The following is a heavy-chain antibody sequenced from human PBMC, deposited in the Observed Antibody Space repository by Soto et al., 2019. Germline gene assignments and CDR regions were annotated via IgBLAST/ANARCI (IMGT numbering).Heavy chain of an antibody. J-gene: IGHJ4*02. D-gene: IGHD3-10*01. V-gene: IGHV3-23*01. Sequence: PGGSLRISCAASGFTFSSYAMSWVRQAPGKGLEWVSAISGSGGSTYYADSVKGRFTISRDNSKNTLYLQMNSLRAEDTAVYYCAKETLFYGSGSYYDYWGQGTLVTVSS. CDR2: ISGSGGST. CDR1: GFTFSSYA. CDR3: AKETLFYGSGSYYDY.